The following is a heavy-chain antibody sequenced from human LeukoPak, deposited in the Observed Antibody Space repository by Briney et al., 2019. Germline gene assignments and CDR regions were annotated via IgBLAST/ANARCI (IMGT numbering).Heavy chain of an antibody. V-gene: IGHV4-34*01. CDR2: INRSGST. D-gene: IGHD4-17*01. CDR1: GGSFSGYY. J-gene: IGHJ4*02. Sequence: SETLSLTCAVYGGSFSGYYWSWIRQPPGKGLEWIGEINRSGSTNYNPSLKSRVTISVDTSKNQFSLKLSSVTAADTAVYYCSSLPAYGDYFDYWGQGTLVTVSS. CDR3: SSLPAYGDYFDY.